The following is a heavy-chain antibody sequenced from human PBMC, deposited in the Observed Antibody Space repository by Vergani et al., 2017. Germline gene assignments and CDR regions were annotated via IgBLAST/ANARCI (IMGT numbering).Heavy chain of an antibody. J-gene: IGHJ3*02. CDR2: IGSRDGST. CDR1: GFTFKSHA. V-gene: IGHV3-23*01. Sequence: EVQLLESGGGLVQPGGSLRLSCVASGFTFKSHAMSWVRHVPGKGLEWVSVIGSRDGSTAYADSVKGRFTVSRDNAKNSLYLQMNSLRAEDTAVYHCARPSAPGDYDALDIWGQGTMVTVSS. D-gene: IGHD4-17*01. CDR3: ARPSAPGDYDALDI.